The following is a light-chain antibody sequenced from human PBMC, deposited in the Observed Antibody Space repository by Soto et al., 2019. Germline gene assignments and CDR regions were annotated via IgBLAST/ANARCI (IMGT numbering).Light chain of an antibody. V-gene: IGKV3-15*01. Sequence: EILLTQSPDTLSVSPGERATLTCRAGQGVTTNFAWYQQKSGQSPRILIYDVSIRATGVPARFSATGSETDFTLTISGLQSGDSAVYFCQQYNNSPFSFGQGTRLEIK. J-gene: IGKJ5*01. CDR1: QGVTTN. CDR2: DVS. CDR3: QQYNNSPFS.